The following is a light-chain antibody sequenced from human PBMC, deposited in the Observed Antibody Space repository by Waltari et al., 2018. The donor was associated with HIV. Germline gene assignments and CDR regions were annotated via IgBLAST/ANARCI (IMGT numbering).Light chain of an antibody. CDR1: SSNIRARYH. CDR3: QSHDSSLSGYV. J-gene: IGLJ1*01. Sequence: QSVLTQPPSVSAAPGQRVTISCTGSSSNIRARYHVHWYQQLPGTAPKLLIYGNSNRPSGVPDRFSGSKSGTSASLAITGLQAEDEADYYCQSHDSSLSGYVFGTGTKVTVL. V-gene: IGLV1-40*01. CDR2: GNS.